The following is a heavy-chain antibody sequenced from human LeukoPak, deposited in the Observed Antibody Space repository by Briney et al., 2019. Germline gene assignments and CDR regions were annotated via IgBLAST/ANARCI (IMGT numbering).Heavy chain of an antibody. D-gene: IGHD2-15*01. V-gene: IGHV3-33*06. CDR2: IWYDGSNK. Sequence: PGGSLRLSCAASGFTFSSYGMHWVRKAPGKGLEWVAVIWYDGSNKYYADSVKGRFTISRDNSKNTLYLQMNSLRAEDTAVYYCAKDGLGYCSGGSCYSNWFDPWGQGTLVTVSS. CDR1: GFTFSSYG. J-gene: IGHJ5*02. CDR3: AKDGLGYCSGGSCYSNWFDP.